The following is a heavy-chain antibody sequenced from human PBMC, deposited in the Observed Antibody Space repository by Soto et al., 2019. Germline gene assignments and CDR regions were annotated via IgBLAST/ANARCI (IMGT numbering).Heavy chain of an antibody. D-gene: IGHD6-19*01. Sequence: HPGGSLRLSCAASGFTFDDYAMHWVRQAPGKGLEWVSGISWNSGSIGYADSVKGRFTISRDNAKNSLYLQMNSLRAEDTALYYCAKVGTLWSYSSGPLDYWGQGTLVTVSS. V-gene: IGHV3-9*01. CDR2: ISWNSGSI. CDR1: GFTFDDYA. J-gene: IGHJ4*02. CDR3: AKVGTLWSYSSGPLDY.